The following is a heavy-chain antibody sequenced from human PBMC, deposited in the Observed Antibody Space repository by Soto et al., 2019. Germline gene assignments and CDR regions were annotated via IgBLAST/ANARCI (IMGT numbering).Heavy chain of an antibody. J-gene: IGHJ4*02. Sequence: GGSLRLSCAASGFTFSGSAMHWVRQASGKGLEWVGRIRSKANSYATAYAASVKGRFTISRDDSKNTAYLQMNSLKTEDTAVYYCTSYAAAAGPREAYWGQGTLVTVSS. CDR2: IRSKANSYAT. V-gene: IGHV3-73*01. D-gene: IGHD6-13*01. CDR3: TSYAAAAGPREAY. CDR1: GFTFSGSA.